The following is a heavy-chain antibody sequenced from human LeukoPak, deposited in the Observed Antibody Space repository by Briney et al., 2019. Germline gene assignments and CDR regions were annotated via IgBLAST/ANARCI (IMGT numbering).Heavy chain of an antibody. D-gene: IGHD1-1*01. CDR1: GGSISSYY. CDR2: IYYSGST. Sequence: SETLSLTCTVSGGSISSYYWSWIRQPPGKGLEWIGYIYYSGSTNYNPSLKSRVTISVDTSKNQFSLELSSVTAADTAVYYCARVGTGTDAFDIWGQGTMVTVSS. CDR3: ARVGTGTDAFDI. V-gene: IGHV4-59*01. J-gene: IGHJ3*02.